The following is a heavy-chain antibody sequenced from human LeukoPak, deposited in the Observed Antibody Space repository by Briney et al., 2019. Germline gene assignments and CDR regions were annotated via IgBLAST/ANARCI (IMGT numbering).Heavy chain of an antibody. Sequence: PGGSLRLSCAASGFTFSSYAMSWVRQAPGKGLEWVSAISGSGGSTYYADSVKGRFTISRDNSKNTLYLQMNSLRAEDTAVYYCAKRGHNLYYYDSSGYYPFDYWGQGTLVTVSS. J-gene: IGHJ4*02. D-gene: IGHD3-22*01. CDR2: ISGSGGST. CDR3: AKRGHNLYYYDSSGYYPFDY. CDR1: GFTFSSYA. V-gene: IGHV3-23*01.